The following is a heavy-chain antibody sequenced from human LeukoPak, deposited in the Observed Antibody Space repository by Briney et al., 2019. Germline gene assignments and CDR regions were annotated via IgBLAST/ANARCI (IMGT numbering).Heavy chain of an antibody. Sequence: SETLSLTCAVSGYSISSGYYWSWIRQPPGKGLEWIGYIYYSGSTNYNPSLKSRVTISVDTSKTQFSLKLSSVTAADTAVYYCARVQGRAAAGTRAFDIWGQGTMVTVSS. CDR2: IYYSGST. J-gene: IGHJ3*02. CDR3: ARVQGRAAAGTRAFDI. D-gene: IGHD6-13*01. CDR1: GYSISSGYY. V-gene: IGHV4-61*01.